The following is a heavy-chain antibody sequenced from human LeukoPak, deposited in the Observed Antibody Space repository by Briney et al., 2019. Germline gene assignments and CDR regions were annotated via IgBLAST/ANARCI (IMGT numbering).Heavy chain of an antibody. CDR1: GGTFSSYA. V-gene: IGHV1-2*02. CDR2: INPNSGGT. J-gene: IGHJ4*02. D-gene: IGHD3-22*01. CDR3: ARGLYYYDSSGLNFDY. Sequence: ASVKVSCKASGGTFSSYAISWVRQAPGQGLEWMGWINPNSGGTNYAQKFQGRVTMTRDTSISTAYMELSRLGSDDTAVYYCARGLYYYDSSGLNFDYWGQGTLVTVSS.